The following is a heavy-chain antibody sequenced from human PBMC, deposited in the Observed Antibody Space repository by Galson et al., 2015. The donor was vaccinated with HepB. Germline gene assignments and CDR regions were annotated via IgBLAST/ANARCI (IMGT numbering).Heavy chain of an antibody. Sequence: SETLSLTCTVSGDSNFIYYWTWIRQPPGKGLEWIGYIYYSGSTNYNPSLKSRVTISADTSKNQFSLKLNSVTATDTAVYYCARGWHGTYLSEGFDYWGQGTLVTVSS. J-gene: IGHJ4*02. CDR2: IYYSGST. CDR3: ARGWHGTYLSEGFDY. CDR1: GDSNFIYY. V-gene: IGHV4-59*08. D-gene: IGHD2-21*01.